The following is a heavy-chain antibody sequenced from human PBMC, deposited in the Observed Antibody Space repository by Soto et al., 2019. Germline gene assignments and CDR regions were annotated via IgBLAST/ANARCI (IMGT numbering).Heavy chain of an antibody. J-gene: IGHJ6*02. CDR2: IYYTGST. D-gene: IGHD3-3*01. CDR1: GGSFSSDSHY. CDR3: ARDQNDFRSGSYYYAMEV. Sequence: PXETLSLPFTVSGGSFSSDSHYWSWIRQTPGKGLEWIGYIYYTGSTNYNPSLKGRVTMSVDTSRDQVSLRLRSVTRADTAVYYCARDQNDFRSGSYYYAMEVWGQGTKVTVSS. V-gene: IGHV4-61*01.